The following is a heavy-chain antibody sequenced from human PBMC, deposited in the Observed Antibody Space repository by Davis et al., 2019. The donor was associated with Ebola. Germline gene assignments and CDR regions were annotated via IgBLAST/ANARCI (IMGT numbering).Heavy chain of an antibody. D-gene: IGHD5-18*01. V-gene: IGHV4-61*08. CDR1: GGSISSGDYY. Sequence: SETLSLTCTVSGGSISSGDYYWSWIRQPPGKGLEWIGYINYSGSTNYNPSLKSRVTISVDTSKNQFSLKLSSVTAADTAVYYCARGRGYSYGYHYYYYGMDVWGQGTTVTVSS. CDR2: INYSGST. CDR3: ARGRGYSYGYHYYYYGMDV. J-gene: IGHJ6*02.